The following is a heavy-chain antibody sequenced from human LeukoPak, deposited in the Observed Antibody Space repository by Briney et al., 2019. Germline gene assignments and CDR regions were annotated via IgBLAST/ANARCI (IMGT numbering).Heavy chain of an antibody. CDR3: AKDIGGYSYAADY. J-gene: IGHJ4*02. CDR2: ISGDGGRT. CDR1: GFTFDDYA. V-gene: IGHV3-43*02. Sequence: PGGSLRLFCAASGFTFDDYAMHWVRQAPGKGLEWVSLISGDGGRTYYADSVKGRFTISRDNSKNSLYLQMDSLRTEDTALYYCAKDIGGYSYAADYWGQGTLVTASS. D-gene: IGHD5-18*01.